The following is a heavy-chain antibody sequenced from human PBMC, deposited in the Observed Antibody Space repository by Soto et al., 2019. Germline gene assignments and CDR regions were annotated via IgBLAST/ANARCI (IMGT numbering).Heavy chain of an antibody. V-gene: IGHV1-3*01. D-gene: IGHD3-10*01. Sequence: GASVKVSCKASGYTFTSYAMHWVRQAPGQRLEWMGWINAGNGNTKYAQKFQGRVTMTRDTSTSTAYMELRSLRSEDTAVYYCARVAGTITMVRGRFDHDYWGQGTLVTVSS. J-gene: IGHJ4*02. CDR3: ARVAGTITMVRGRFDHDY. CDR1: GYTFTSYA. CDR2: INAGNGNT.